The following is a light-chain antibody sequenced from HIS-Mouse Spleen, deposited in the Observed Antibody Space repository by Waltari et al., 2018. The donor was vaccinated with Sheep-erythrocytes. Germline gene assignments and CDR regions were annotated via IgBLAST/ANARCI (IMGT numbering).Light chain of an antibody. CDR2: AVS. CDR1: SSDVGGYNY. CDR3: CSYAGSYNHV. V-gene: IGLV2-11*01. J-gene: IGLJ1*01. Sequence: QSALTQPRSVSGSPGQSVTISCTGTSSDVGGYNYVSWYQQHPGNAPKLKIYAVSTRPSGVPDRFSGSKSGNTASLTSSGLQAEDEADYYCCSYAGSYNHVFATGTKVTVL.